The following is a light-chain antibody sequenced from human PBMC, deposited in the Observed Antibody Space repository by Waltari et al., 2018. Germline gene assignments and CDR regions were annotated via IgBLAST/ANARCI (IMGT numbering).Light chain of an antibody. V-gene: IGLV1-44*01. CDR2: SNN. J-gene: IGLJ1*01. CDR1: RSNIGSNT. CDR3: AAWDDSLNGFYV. Sequence: QSVLTQSPSASWTPGQRVTIPCSGSRSNIGSNTVSWYQQVPGTAPKLLTYSNNQRPPGVPDRFSGSKSGTSASLAISGLQSEDEADYYCAAWDDSLNGFYVFGIGTKVTVL.